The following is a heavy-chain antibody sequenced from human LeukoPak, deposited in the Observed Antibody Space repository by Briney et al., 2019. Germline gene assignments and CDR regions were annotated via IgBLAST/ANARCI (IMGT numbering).Heavy chain of an antibody. CDR1: GFTFSSYA. Sequence: GGSLRLPCAASGFTFSSYAMSWVRQAPGKGLDWVAAISFDGNNKYYADSVKGRFTISRDNSKNTLYLQMNSLRAEDTSVYYCARDIYCSSASCYEDDAFDIWGQGAMVTVSS. D-gene: IGHD2-2*01. J-gene: IGHJ3*02. CDR3: ARDIYCSSASCYEDDAFDI. V-gene: IGHV3-30*03. CDR2: ISFDGNNK.